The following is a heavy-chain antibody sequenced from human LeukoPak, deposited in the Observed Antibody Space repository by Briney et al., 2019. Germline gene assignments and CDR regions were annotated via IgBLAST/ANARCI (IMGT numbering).Heavy chain of an antibody. Sequence: GGSLRLSCAASGFTFSSYWMHWVRQAPGKGLVWVSRINSDGSSTSYADSVKGRFTISRDNAKNRLYLQMNSLRAEDTAVYYCARVGYDILTGNRLGFDYWGQGTLVTVSS. CDR2: INSDGSST. CDR1: GFTFSSYW. D-gene: IGHD3-9*01. V-gene: IGHV3-74*01. CDR3: ARVGYDILTGNRLGFDY. J-gene: IGHJ4*02.